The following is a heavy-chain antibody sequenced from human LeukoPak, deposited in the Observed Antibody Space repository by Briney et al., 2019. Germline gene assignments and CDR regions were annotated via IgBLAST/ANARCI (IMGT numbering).Heavy chain of an antibody. CDR3: AGGLGITFGGVIALNWFDP. D-gene: IGHD3-16*02. CDR2: IYYSGST. CDR1: GGSISSSSYY. V-gene: IGHV4-39*01. Sequence: SETLSLTCTVSGGSISSSSYYWGWIRQPPGKGLEWIGSIYYSGSTYYNPSLKSRVTISVDTSKNQFSLKLSSVTAADTAVYYCAGGLGITFGGVIALNWFDPWGQGTLVTVSS. J-gene: IGHJ5*02.